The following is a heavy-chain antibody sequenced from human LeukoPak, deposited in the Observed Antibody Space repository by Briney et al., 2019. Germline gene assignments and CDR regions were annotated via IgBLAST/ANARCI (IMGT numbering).Heavy chain of an antibody. D-gene: IGHD1-26*01. CDR2: IYYSGST. Sequence: WVRQPPGKGLEWIGSIYYSGSTFYNPSLKSRVTISVDTSKNQFSLKLSSVTAADTAVYYCARRARGNIYVDYWGQGTLVTVSS. CDR3: ARRARGNIYVDY. J-gene: IGHJ4*02. V-gene: IGHV4-39*01.